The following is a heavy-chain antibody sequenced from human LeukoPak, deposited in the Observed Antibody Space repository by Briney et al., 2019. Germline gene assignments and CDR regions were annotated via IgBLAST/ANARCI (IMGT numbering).Heavy chain of an antibody. CDR2: INHSGST. V-gene: IGHV4-34*01. CDR3: ARGDSATVTYYFDY. Sequence: SETLSLTCAVYGGSFSGYYWSWIRQPPGKGLEWIGEINHSGSTNYNPSLKSRVTISVDTSKNQFSLKPSSVTAADTAVYYCARGDSATVTYYFDYWGQGTLVTVSS. J-gene: IGHJ4*02. D-gene: IGHD4-17*01. CDR1: GGSFSGYY.